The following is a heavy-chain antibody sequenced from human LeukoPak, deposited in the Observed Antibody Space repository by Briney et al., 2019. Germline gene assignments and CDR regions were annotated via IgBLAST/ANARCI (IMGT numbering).Heavy chain of an antibody. V-gene: IGHV1-46*01. CDR2: INPSGGNT. CDR3: ARDAGYSSP. J-gene: IGHJ5*02. Sequence: ASVKVSCKASGYIFTNYYMHWVRQAPGQGLEWMGIINPSGGNTAYTQKLQGRVTMTTDTSTSTAYMELRSLRSDDTAVYYCARDAGYSSPWGQGTLVTVSS. CDR1: GYIFTNYY. D-gene: IGHD6-19*01.